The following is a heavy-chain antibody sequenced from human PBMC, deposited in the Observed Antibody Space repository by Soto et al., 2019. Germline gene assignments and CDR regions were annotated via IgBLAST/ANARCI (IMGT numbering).Heavy chain of an antibody. CDR3: AKDPQSSAQWLVFDY. J-gene: IGHJ4*02. CDR2: ISGSGGST. D-gene: IGHD6-19*01. CDR1: GFTFSSHA. Sequence: PGGSLRLSCAASGFTFSSHAMSWVRQAPGKGLEWVSAISGSGGSTYYADSVKGRFTISRDNSKNTLYLQMNSLRAEDTAVYYCAKDPQSSAQWLVFDYWGQGTLVTVSS. V-gene: IGHV3-23*01.